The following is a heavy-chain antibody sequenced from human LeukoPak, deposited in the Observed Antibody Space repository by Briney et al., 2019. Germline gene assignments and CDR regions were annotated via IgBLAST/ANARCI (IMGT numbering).Heavy chain of an antibody. CDR1: GYTFTSYA. Sequence: ASVKVSCKASGYTFTSYAMHWVRQAPGQRLEWMGWINAGNGNTKYSQKFQGRVTITRDTSASTAYMELSSLRSEDTGVYYCARALPPDDILTGTLDYWGQGTLVTVSS. CDR3: ARALPPDDILTGTLDY. J-gene: IGHJ4*02. V-gene: IGHV1-3*01. CDR2: INAGNGNT. D-gene: IGHD3-9*01.